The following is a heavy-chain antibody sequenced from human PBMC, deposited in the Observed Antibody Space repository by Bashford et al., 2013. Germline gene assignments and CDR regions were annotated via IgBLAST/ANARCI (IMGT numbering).Heavy chain of an antibody. Sequence: ASVKVSCKASGYTFTDYYMHWVRQAPGQGLEWMGWINPNSGGTNYIQKFQGRVTMTRDTSISTAYMELRSLRSDDTAVYYCARDPAGSGWYSGAFDIWGQGTMVTVSS. CDR2: INPNSGGT. CDR1: GYTFTDYY. CDR3: ARDPAGSGWYSGAFDI. D-gene: IGHD6-19*01. J-gene: IGHJ3*02. V-gene: IGHV1-2*02.